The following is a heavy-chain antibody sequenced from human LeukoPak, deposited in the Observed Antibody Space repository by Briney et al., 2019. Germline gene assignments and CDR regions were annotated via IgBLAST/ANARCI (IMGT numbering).Heavy chain of an antibody. CDR2: ISGSGGST. J-gene: IGHJ3*02. D-gene: IGHD3-10*01. CDR1: GFTFSSYA. CDR3: AKGTRRVIDAFDI. V-gene: IGHV3-23*01. Sequence: GGSLRLSCAASGFTFSSYAMSWVRQAPGKGLEWVSAISGSGGSTYYADSVKGRFTISRDNSKNTLYLQMNSLGAEDTAVYYCAKGTRRVIDAFDIWGQGTMVTVSS.